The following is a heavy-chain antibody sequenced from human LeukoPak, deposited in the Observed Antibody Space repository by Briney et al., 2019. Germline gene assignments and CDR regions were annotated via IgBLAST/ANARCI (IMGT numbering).Heavy chain of an antibody. CDR1: GYTFTSYD. CDR2: MNPNSGNT. V-gene: IGHV1-8*03. D-gene: IGHD2-2*01. J-gene: IGHJ4*02. CDR3: ASRLYCSNTRCRNFPFAY. Sequence: GASVKVSCKASGYTFTSYDINWVRQATGQGLEWMGWMNPNSGNTGYAQKFQGRVTITRNTSISTAYMELSSLRSEDTAIYYCASRLYCSNTRCRNFPFAYWGQGTLVTVSS.